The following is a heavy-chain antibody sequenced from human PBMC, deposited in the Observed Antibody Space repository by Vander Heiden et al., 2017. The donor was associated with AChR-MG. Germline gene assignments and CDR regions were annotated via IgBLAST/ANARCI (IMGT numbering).Heavy chain of an antibody. Sequence: QAQLVQSGAEVQKPGSSVKVSCKASGGTFSSYAISWVRQAPGQGLEWMGRIIPILGIANYAQKFQGRVTITADKSTSTAYMELSSLRSEDTAVYYCARSGSGSYYNGFDPWGQGTLVTVSS. CDR1: GGTFSSYA. J-gene: IGHJ5*02. CDR3: ARSGSGSYYNGFDP. CDR2: IIPILGIA. V-gene: IGHV1-69*04. D-gene: IGHD3-10*01.